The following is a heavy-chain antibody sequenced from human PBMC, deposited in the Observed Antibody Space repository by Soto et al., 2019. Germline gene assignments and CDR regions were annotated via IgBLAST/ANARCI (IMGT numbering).Heavy chain of an antibody. V-gene: IGHV4-30-2*01. CDR2: IFHSGST. D-gene: IGHD4-17*01. CDR3: ARGGDYYLNY. CDR1: GDSISSGGHS. Sequence: SETLSLTCAVSGDSISSGGHSRSWIRQPPGKGLEWIGYIFHSGSTYYNPSLKSRVTISMDRSKNQFSLRLSSVTAADTAVYYCARGGDYYLNYWGQGTLVTVSS. J-gene: IGHJ4*02.